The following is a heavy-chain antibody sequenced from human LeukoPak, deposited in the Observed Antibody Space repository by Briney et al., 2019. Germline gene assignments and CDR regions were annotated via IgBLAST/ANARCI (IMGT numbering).Heavy chain of an antibody. V-gene: IGHV3-9*01. CDR3: AKVGPYCSGGSCYFDY. J-gene: IGHJ4*02. CDR2: ISWNSGSI. CDR1: GFTFDDYA. Sequence: SLRLSCAASGFTFDDYAMHWVRQAPGKGLEWVSGISWNSGSIGYADSVKGRFTISRDNAKNSLYLQMNSLRAEDTALYYCAKVGPYCSGGSCYFDYWGQGTLVTVSS. D-gene: IGHD2-15*01.